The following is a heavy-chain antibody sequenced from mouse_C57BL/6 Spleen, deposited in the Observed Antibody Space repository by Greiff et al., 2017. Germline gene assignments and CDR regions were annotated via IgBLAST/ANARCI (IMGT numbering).Heavy chain of an antibody. Sequence: QVQLQQPGAELVKPGASVKLSCKASGYTFTSYWMHWVKQRPGQGLEWIGMIHPNSGSTNYNEKFKSKATLTVDKSASTAYMQLSSLTSEDSAVYYCARDSSGYFDYWGQGTTLTVSS. CDR3: ARDSSGYFDY. CDR2: IHPNSGST. CDR1: GYTFTSYW. V-gene: IGHV1-64*01. D-gene: IGHD3-2*02. J-gene: IGHJ2*01.